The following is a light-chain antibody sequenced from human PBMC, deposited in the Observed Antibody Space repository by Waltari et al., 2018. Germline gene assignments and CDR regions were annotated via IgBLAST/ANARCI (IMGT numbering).Light chain of an antibody. CDR1: QSFTRY. CDR2: DAS. J-gene: IGKJ1*01. V-gene: IGKV3-20*01. CDR3: QHYVSLPVT. Sequence: EIVLTQSPGTLSLSPGERATLSCRASQSFTRYLAWYQHRPGQAPRLLIYDASTRAAGVADRFSGSGSGTDFSLTISRLEPEDFAVYYCQHYVSLPVTFGQGTRAEIK.